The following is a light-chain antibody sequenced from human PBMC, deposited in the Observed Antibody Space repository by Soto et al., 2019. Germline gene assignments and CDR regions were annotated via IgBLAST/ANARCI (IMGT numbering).Light chain of an antibody. J-gene: IGKJ3*01. V-gene: IGKV3-20*01. CDR1: QNINSRY. Sequence: EIVLTQSPGTLSLSPGERATLSCSASQNINSRYLAWYQQKPGQAPRLLIYGESSRATGIPDRFSGSGSGTDFTLTISRLEPEDFAVYYCQQFGSSPGFTFGPGTKVDIK. CDR2: GES. CDR3: QQFGSSPGFT.